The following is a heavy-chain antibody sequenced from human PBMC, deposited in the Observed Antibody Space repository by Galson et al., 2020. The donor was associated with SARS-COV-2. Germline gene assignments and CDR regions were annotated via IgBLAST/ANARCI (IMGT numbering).Heavy chain of an antibody. Sequence: ASVKVSCPVSGYTLTELSMHWVRQAPGKGLEWMGGFDPEDGETIYAQKVQGRVTMTEDTSTDTADMELSSLRSEDTAVYYCATSYAYGGGDCQIDYWGQGTLVTVSS. V-gene: IGHV1-24*01. J-gene: IGHJ4*02. CDR3: ATSYAYGGGDCQIDY. CDR1: GYTLTELS. CDR2: FDPEDGET. D-gene: IGHD2-21*01.